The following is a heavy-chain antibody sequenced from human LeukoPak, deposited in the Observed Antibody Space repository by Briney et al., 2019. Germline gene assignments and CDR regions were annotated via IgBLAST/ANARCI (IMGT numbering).Heavy chain of an antibody. J-gene: IGHJ4*02. CDR3: ASAVAGYYFDY. D-gene: IGHD6-19*01. CDR2: IIGSGGRT. Sequence: GGSLRLSCVASGFTFSNYAMSWVRQAPGKGLEWVSGIIGSGGRTYYADSVRGRFTISRDNSKNTLYLQMNSLRAEDTAVYYCASAVAGYYFDYWGQGTLVTVSS. CDR1: GFTFSNYA. V-gene: IGHV3-23*01.